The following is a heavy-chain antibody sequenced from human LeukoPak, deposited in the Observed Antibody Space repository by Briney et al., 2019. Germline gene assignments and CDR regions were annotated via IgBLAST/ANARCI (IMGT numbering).Heavy chain of an antibody. V-gene: IGHV1-18*01. Sequence: ASVKVSCKASGYTFTSYGISWVRQAPGQGLEWMGWISAYNGNTNYAQKLQGRVTMTRDTSTSTVYMELSSLRSEDTAVYYCARGSPIDIVVVVAAMDQYYMDVWGKGTTVTVSS. CDR1: GYTFTSYG. J-gene: IGHJ6*03. D-gene: IGHD2-15*01. CDR2: ISAYNGNT. CDR3: ARGSPIDIVVVVAAMDQYYMDV.